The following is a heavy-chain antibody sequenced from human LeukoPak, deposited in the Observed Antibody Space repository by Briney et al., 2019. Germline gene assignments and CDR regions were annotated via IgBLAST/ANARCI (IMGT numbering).Heavy chain of an antibody. Sequence: SETLSLTCTVSGGSISSSSYYWGWIRQPPGKGLEGIGSIYYSGSTDYNPSLKSRVTISVDTSKNQFSLKLSSVTAADTAVYYCAREDIVVVVAAHDAFDIWGQGTMVTVPS. CDR1: GGSISSSSYY. D-gene: IGHD2-15*01. CDR3: AREDIVVVVAAHDAFDI. V-gene: IGHV4-39*07. CDR2: IYYSGST. J-gene: IGHJ3*02.